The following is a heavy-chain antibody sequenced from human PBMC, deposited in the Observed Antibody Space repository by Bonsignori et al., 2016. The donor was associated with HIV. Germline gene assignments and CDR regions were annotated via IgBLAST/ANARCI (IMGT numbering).Heavy chain of an antibody. V-gene: IGHV1-18*01. CDR2: ISAYNGNT. D-gene: IGHD3-3*01. CDR3: ARDNEAEASKEWGYYYYMDV. Sequence: WVRQAPGQGLEWMGWISAYNGNTNYAQKLQGRVTMTTDTSTSTAYMELRSLRSDDTAVYYCARDNEAEASKEWGYYYYMDVWGKGTTVTVSS. J-gene: IGHJ6*03.